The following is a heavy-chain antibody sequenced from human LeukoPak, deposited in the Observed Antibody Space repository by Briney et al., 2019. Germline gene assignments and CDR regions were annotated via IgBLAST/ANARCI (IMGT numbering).Heavy chain of an antibody. CDR2: IRSKANSYAT. Sequence: GGSLRLSCAASGFTFSGSAMHWVRQASGKGLEWVGRIRSKANSYATAYAASVKGRFTISRDGSKNTAYLQMNSLKTEDTAVYYCTRTHSSSWVYYYYYYMDVWGKGTTVTVSS. CDR1: GFTFSGSA. D-gene: IGHD6-13*01. CDR3: TRTHSSSWVYYYYYYMDV. V-gene: IGHV3-73*01. J-gene: IGHJ6*03.